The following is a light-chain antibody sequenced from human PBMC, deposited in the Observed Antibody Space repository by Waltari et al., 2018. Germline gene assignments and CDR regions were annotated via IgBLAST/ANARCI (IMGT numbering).Light chain of an antibody. CDR3: TSYGGVNVLGVL. J-gene: IGLJ2*01. Sequence: QSALTQPPSASGSPGQSVTISCAGTNSDVGTYNYVSWYQHHPGKAPKLLIYGVTERPPGVPDPFSGSKSGTTASLTVSGLQADDEADYYCTSYGGVNVLGVLFGGGTKLTVL. CDR1: NSDVGTYNY. CDR2: GVT. V-gene: IGLV2-8*01.